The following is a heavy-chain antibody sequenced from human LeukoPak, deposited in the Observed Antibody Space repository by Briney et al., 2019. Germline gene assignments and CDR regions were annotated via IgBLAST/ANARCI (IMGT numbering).Heavy chain of an antibody. CDR3: AKVAYVFWSGYSTPYYFDY. V-gene: IGHV3-30-3*01. CDR2: ISSDGSNK. Sequence: PGRSLRLSCAASEFTFSSYTMYWVRQAPGKGLEWVAVISSDGSNKYYADSVKGRFSISRDNSKNTLYLQMNSLRTEDTAVYYCAKVAYVFWSGYSTPYYFDYWGQGTWSPSPQ. CDR1: EFTFSSYT. J-gene: IGHJ4*02. D-gene: IGHD3-3*01.